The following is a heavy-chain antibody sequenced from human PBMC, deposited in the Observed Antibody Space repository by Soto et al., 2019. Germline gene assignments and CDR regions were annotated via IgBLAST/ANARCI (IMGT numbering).Heavy chain of an antibody. J-gene: IGHJ4*02. CDR2: IYRTVNT. CDR1: GGSFTTNNW. D-gene: IGHD1-7*01. V-gene: IGHV4-4*02. CDR3: ASRDPGTSVDY. Sequence: PSDPLSLTCAVSGGSFTTNNWWTWVRQPPGQGLEWIGEIYRTVNTNFNPSLKSRVTISLDKSDNQNSLEVASLTAANTAVYYCASRDPGTSVDYWGQGTLVTVSS.